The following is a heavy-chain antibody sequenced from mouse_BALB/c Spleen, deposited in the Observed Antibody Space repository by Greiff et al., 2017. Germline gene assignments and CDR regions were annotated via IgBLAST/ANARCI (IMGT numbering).Heavy chain of an antibody. J-gene: IGHJ2*01. CDR1: GFTFSSYA. Sequence: EVQVVESGGGLVKPGGSLKLSCAASGFTFSSYAMSWVRQTPEKRLEWVATISSGGSYTYYPDSVKGRFTISRDNAKNTLYLQMSSLRSEDTAMYYCARQVTTVAYYFDYWGQGTTLTVSS. V-gene: IGHV5-9-3*01. CDR2: ISSGGSYT. D-gene: IGHD1-1*01. CDR3: ARQVTTVAYYFDY.